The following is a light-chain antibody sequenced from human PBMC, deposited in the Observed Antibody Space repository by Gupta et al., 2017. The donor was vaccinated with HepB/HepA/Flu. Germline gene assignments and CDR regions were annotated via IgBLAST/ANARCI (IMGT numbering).Light chain of an antibody. CDR2: RNN. CDR1: TSHIGSDT. Sequence: QSVPTQPPSASGTPWPTVTISCSGSTSHIGSDTVNWYQQLPGTAPKLLIYRNNQRPSGVPDRFSGSKSGTSASLAISGLQAEDEADYYCAAWDDSLNGVVFGGGTKLTVL. V-gene: IGLV1-44*01. CDR3: AAWDDSLNGVV. J-gene: IGLJ2*01.